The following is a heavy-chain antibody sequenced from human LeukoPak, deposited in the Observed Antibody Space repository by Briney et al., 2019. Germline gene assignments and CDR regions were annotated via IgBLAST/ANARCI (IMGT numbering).Heavy chain of an antibody. CDR1: GFSFSSYW. Sequence: GGSLRLSCAASGFSFSSYWMSWVRQAPGKGLEWVANIKRDGSETYSVDSVKGRFTISRDNAKNSLYLHMNSLRAEDTAVYYCASIREKDYWGQGTLVTVSS. CDR2: IKRDGSET. V-gene: IGHV3-7*01. CDR3: ASIREKDY. J-gene: IGHJ4*02. D-gene: IGHD2-2*02.